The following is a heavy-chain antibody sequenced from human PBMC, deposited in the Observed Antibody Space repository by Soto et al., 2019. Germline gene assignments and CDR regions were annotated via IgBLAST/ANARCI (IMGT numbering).Heavy chain of an antibody. CDR3: ARLGVAAAGTPRTYYYYYGMDV. J-gene: IGHJ6*02. D-gene: IGHD6-13*01. V-gene: IGHV5-51*01. CDR1: GFTFDDYA. Sequence: PGGSLRLSCAASGFTFDDYAMHWVRQVPGKGLEWMGIIYPGDSDTRYSPSFQGQVTISADKSISTAYLQWSSLKASDTAMYYCARLGVAAAGTPRTYYYYYGMDVWGQGTTVTVSS. CDR2: IYPGDSDT.